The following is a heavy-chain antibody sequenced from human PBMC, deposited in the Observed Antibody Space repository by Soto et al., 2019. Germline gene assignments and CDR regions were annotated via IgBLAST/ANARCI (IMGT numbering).Heavy chain of an antibody. J-gene: IGHJ4*02. CDR1: GFMFSAYT. CDR3: ATPYYYNH. Sequence: GGSLRLSCAASGFMFSAYTMSWVRQAPGKGLEWLSSITSNSDHIDYADSVRGRFTVSRDNARKSLYLQMDSLGAEDTGVYYCATPYYYNHWGPGTLGTV. V-gene: IGHV3-21*01. CDR2: ITSNSDHI.